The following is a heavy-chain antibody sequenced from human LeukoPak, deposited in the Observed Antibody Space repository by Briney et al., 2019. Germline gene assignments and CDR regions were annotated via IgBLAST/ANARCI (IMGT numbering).Heavy chain of an antibody. J-gene: IGHJ4*02. CDR1: GFTFGSSG. D-gene: IGHD3-16*02. Sequence: PGGSLRLSCAASGFTFGSSGMSWVRQAPGKGLEWVSVISGTGGSTYYADSVKGRFTISRDNSENTLYLQMNSLRPEDTALYYCAKVDIWGSYRRPFEYWGQGTLVTVSS. V-gene: IGHV3-23*01. CDR2: ISGTGGST. CDR3: AKVDIWGSYRRPFEY.